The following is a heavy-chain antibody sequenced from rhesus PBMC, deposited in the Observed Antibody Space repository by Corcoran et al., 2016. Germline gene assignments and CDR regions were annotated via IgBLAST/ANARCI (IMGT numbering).Heavy chain of an antibody. CDR2: INSGGGST. CDR1: GFTFSSYG. V-gene: IGHV3S5*01. D-gene: IGHD5-24*01. CDR3: AKSGYSYLGFDY. J-gene: IGHJ4*01. Sequence: EVQLVETGGGLVQPGGSLKLSCAASGFTFSSYGMSWVRQAPGQGLELVSAINSGGGSTNYAESWQVRFPISGDNSKNTLSLQMNSLRAEDTAVYYCAKSGYSYLGFDYWGQGVLVTVSS.